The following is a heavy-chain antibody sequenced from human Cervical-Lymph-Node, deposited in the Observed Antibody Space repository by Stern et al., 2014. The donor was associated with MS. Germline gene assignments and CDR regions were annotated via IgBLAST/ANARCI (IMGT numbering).Heavy chain of an antibody. D-gene: IGHD2-2*01. CDR2: ISADGSTK. CDR1: GFTFSSYG. Sequence: VQLVESGGGVVQPGRSLRLSCAASGFTFSSYGMHWVRQAPGKGLEWVAVISADGSTKYYADYGKGRFTMSRDHSKNTTSLEMNSLRAEDTAVYYCAKAKAPIVVVPAAPGDYWGQGTLVTVSS. V-gene: IGHV3-30*18. CDR3: AKAKAPIVVVPAAPGDY. J-gene: IGHJ4*02.